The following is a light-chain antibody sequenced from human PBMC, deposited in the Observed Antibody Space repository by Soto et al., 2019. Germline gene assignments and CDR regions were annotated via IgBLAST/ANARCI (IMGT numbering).Light chain of an antibody. CDR1: SSDVGTYDY. J-gene: IGLJ1*01. Sequence: QSVLTQPPSASGSPGQSVTFSCTGTSSDVGTYDYVSWYQQYPGKAPKLLIYGVTRRPSGVPDRFSGSKSGNTAALTVSGLQAEDEAYYYCSSYAGRSMYVFGTGTKVHRP. CDR3: SSYAGRSMYV. V-gene: IGLV2-8*01. CDR2: GVT.